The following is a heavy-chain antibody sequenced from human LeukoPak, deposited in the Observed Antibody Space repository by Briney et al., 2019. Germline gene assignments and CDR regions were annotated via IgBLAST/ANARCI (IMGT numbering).Heavy chain of an antibody. V-gene: IGHV4-59*01. CDR2: IYYSGST. D-gene: IGHD3-9*01. CDR3: ARRRAGYFESGAFDI. J-gene: IGHJ3*02. CDR1: GGSISSYY. Sequence: SETLSLTCTVSGGSISSYYWSWIRQPPGKGLEWIGYIYYSGSTNYNPSLKSRVTISVDTSKNQFSLKLSSVTAADTAVYYCARRRAGYFESGAFDIWGQGTMVTVSS.